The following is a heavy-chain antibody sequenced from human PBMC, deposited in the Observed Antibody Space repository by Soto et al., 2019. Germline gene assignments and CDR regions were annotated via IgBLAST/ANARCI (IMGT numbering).Heavy chain of an antibody. CDR1: GGSISTFDYS. V-gene: IGHV4-30-2*01. CDR2: IYQSGRT. D-gene: IGHD3-3*01. Sequence: QLHLQESGSGLVRPSQTLSLTCGVSGGSISTFDYSWSWIRQAPGRGLEWIGSIYQSGRTYFIPSLKSRATMSPAKSKTQFSLKITSAVAADTARYYCAREMTIFGVAPGGGVDVWGQGTTVTVSS. CDR3: AREMTIFGVAPGGGVDV. J-gene: IGHJ6*02.